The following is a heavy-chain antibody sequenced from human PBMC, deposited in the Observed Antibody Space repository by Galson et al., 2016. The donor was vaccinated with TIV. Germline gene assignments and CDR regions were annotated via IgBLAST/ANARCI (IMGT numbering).Heavy chain of an antibody. D-gene: IGHD3-22*01. CDR1: GFTFSISA. J-gene: IGHJ6*02. V-gene: IGHV3-23*01. CDR3: TKVPSSGFSYYYGLDV. CDR2: ISGGGGST. Sequence: SLRLSCAASGFTFSISAMTWVRQAPGMGLEWVSAISGGGGSTYYPDSVKGRFTISRDNSKNTLFLQMNSLRAEDTAVYYCTKVPSSGFSYYYGLDVWGQGTTVTVSS.